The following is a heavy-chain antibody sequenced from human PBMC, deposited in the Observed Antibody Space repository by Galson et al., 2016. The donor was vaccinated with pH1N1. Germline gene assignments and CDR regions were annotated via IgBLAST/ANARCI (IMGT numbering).Heavy chain of an antibody. CDR2: IYTSGGT. CDR1: GGSISSGSYY. Sequence: TLSLTCTVSGGSISSGSYYWSWIRQPAGKGLEWIGRIYTSGGTNYNPSLKSRVTISVDTSKNQFSLKLSSVTAADTAVYYCARQGPITYYDFWSGYYIDYWGQGTLVTVSS. J-gene: IGHJ4*02. CDR3: ARQGPITYYDFWSGYYIDY. V-gene: IGHV4-61*02. D-gene: IGHD3-3*01.